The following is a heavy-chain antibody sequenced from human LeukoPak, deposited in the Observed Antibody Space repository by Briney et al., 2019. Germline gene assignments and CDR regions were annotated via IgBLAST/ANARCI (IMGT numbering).Heavy chain of an antibody. V-gene: IGHV4-59*01. J-gene: IGHJ4*02. CDR3: ARDDSSGYYRY. Sequence: PSETLSLTCTVSGGTISSYYWNWIRQPPGKGLEWIGCIHSSGSTKYNPSLKSRVTISVDTSKNQFSLKLSSVTAADTAVYYCARDDSSGYYRYWGQGTLVTVSS. D-gene: IGHD3-22*01. CDR1: GGTISSYY. CDR2: IHSSGST.